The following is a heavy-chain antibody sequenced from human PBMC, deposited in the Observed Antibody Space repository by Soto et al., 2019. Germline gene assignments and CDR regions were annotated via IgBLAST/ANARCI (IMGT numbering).Heavy chain of an antibody. D-gene: IGHD3-10*01. V-gene: IGHV1-8*01. CDR3: ARQVHPGSSSD. Sequence: ASVKVSSKASGYTFTSYDINWVRQAPGQGLEWVGWINPTSEYTAHAQKFQGRVTLTREISTATAYMELSSLPSEDTAVYFCARQVHPGSSSDWSPGTQVTVAS. J-gene: IGHJ4*02. CDR2: INPTSEYT. CDR1: GYTFTSYD.